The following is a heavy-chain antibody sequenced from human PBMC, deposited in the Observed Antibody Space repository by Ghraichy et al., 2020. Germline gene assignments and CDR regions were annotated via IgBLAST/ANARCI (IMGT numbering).Heavy chain of an antibody. D-gene: IGHD3-22*01. CDR1: GDSVTSNSTA. CDR3: ASNRYYYDSSGYVRFEVVDI. V-gene: IGHV6-1*01. J-gene: IGHJ3*02. CDR2: TYYRSKWYN. Sequence: SQTLSLTCAIYGDSVTSNSTAWNWIRQSPSKGLEWLGRTYYRSKWYNDYAVSVKSRITINPDTSKNQFSLQLNSVTPEDTAVYYCASNRYYYDSSGYVRFEVVDIWGQGTIVTVSS.